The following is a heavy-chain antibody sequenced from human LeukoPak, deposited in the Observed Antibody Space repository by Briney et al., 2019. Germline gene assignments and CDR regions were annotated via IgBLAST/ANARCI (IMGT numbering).Heavy chain of an antibody. CDR2: INPSGGST. V-gene: IGHV1-46*01. CDR1: GYTFTSYY. CDR3: ARVLASRYYDSSGYSVPYAFDI. J-gene: IGHJ3*02. D-gene: IGHD3-22*01. Sequence: GASVKVSCKASGYTFTSYYMHWVRQAPGQGLEWMGIINPSGGSTSYAQKFQGRVTMTRDTSTSTVYMELSSLRSEDTAVYYCARVLASRYYDSSGYSVPYAFDIWGQGTMVSVSS.